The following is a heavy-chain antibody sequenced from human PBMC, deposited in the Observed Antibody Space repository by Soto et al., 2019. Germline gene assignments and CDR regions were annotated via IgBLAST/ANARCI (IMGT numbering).Heavy chain of an antibody. D-gene: IGHD4-17*01. V-gene: IGHV1-18*01. CDR1: GHTFATYG. CDR3: ARGHGLDL. CDR2: IGNFNGNT. Sequence: QVQLVQSGPEVKKPGASVKVSCKASGHTFATYGISWVRQAPGQGLEWMGWIGNFNGNTNYAPKFQGRVTMTTDTSTSTAYMDLRSLRSDDTVVYYCARGHGLDLWGLGTLVTVSS. J-gene: IGHJ5*02.